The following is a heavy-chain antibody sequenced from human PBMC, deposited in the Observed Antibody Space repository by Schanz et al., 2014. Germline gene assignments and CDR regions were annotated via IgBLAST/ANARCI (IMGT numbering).Heavy chain of an antibody. D-gene: IGHD2-2*01. CDR1: GFTFNNYG. J-gene: IGHJ3*02. CDR3: AKDRPLGYQLQDAFDI. V-gene: IGHV3-33*06. CDR2: IYYDGSDK. Sequence: QAQLVESGGGVVQPGRSLRLSCAASGFTFNNYGMHWVRQAPGKGLEWVALIYYDGSDKYYADFVEGRFTISRDNSQNTLYLPQSSLRLEDTAVYYCAKDRPLGYQLQDAFDIWGQGTLVTVSS.